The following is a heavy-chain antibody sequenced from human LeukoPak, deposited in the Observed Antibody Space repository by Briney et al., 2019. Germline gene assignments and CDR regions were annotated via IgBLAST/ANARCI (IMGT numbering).Heavy chain of an antibody. CDR1: AFIFSGHW. Sequence: NPGGSLRLSCEGSAFIFSGHWMNWVRQAPGKGLEWVSSISSSSSYIYYADSVKGRFTISRDNAKNSLYLQMNSLRAEDTAVYYCARDGPPGRLAIDYWGQGTLVTVSS. V-gene: IGHV3-21*01. CDR3: ARDGPPGRLAIDY. D-gene: IGHD5-12*01. J-gene: IGHJ4*02. CDR2: ISSSSSYI.